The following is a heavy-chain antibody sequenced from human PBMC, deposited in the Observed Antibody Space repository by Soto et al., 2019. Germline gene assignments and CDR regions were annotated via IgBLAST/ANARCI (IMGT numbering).Heavy chain of an antibody. CDR1: GYSFTSYW. CDR2: IYPGDSDT. D-gene: IGHD3-9*01. V-gene: IGHV5-51*01. J-gene: IGHJ5*02. CDR3: AIHPRPDYEILTGYSWFGP. Sequence: PGASLKISCKGSGYSFTSYWIGWVRQMTGKGLEWMGIIYPGDSDTRYSPSFQGQVTISADKSISTAYLQWSSLKASDTAMYFCAIHPRPDYEILTGYSWFGPWGQGTLVTASS.